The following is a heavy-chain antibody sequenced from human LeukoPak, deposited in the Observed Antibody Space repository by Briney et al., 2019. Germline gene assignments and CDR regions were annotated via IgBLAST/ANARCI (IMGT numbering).Heavy chain of an antibody. D-gene: IGHD2/OR15-2a*01. V-gene: IGHV3-30-3*01. J-gene: IGHJ4*02. CDR3: ARVYEVDN. CDR1: GFTFSSYA. CDR2: ISYDGSNK. Sequence: GRSLRLSCAASGFTFSSYAMHWVRQAPGKGLEWVAVISYDGSNKYYADSVKGRFTISRDNSKNTLYLQMNSLRAEDTAVYYCARVYEVDNWGQGTLVTVSS.